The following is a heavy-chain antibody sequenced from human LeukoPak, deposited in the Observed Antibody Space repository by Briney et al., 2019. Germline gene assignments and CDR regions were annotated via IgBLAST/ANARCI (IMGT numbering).Heavy chain of an antibody. CDR1: GFSFGKYW. J-gene: IGHJ4*02. Sequence: HPGGSLRLSCVASGFSFGKYWMSWVRKAPGKGLEWVANIKLDGGEKNYVDSVKGRFTISRDNTKNSLYLQMNSLRAEDTAVFYCARDQYDTWSRRGNFDSWGQGTLVIVSS. D-gene: IGHD3/OR15-3a*01. CDR3: ARDQYDTWSRRGNFDS. V-gene: IGHV3-7*03. CDR2: IKLDGGEK.